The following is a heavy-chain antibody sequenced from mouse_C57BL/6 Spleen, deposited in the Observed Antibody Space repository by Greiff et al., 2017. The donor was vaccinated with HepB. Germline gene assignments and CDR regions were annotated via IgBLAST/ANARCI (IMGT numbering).Heavy chain of an antibody. J-gene: IGHJ2*01. CDR2: IYPGSGST. CDR1: GYTFTSYW. Sequence: VQLQQSGAELVKPGASVKMSCKASGYTFTSYWITWVKQRPGQGLEWIGDIYPGSGSTNYNEKFKSKATLTVDTSSSTAYMQLSSLTSEDSAVYYCARHRDNTTRGNFYFDYWGQGTTLTVSS. D-gene: IGHD2-1*01. CDR3: ARHRDNTTRGNFYFDY. V-gene: IGHV1-55*01.